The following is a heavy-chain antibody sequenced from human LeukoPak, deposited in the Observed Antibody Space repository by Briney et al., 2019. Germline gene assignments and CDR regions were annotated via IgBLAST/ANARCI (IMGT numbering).Heavy chain of an antibody. J-gene: IGHJ6*02. CDR3: ARLHIYCRGGSCYSVGMDG. CDR1: GGSISSSSYY. Sequence: SETLSLTCTVSGGSISSSSYYWGWIRQPPGKGLEWIGSIYYSGSTYYNPSLKSRVTISVDTSKNQFSLNLSPVTAADTAVYYCARLHIYCRGGSCYSVGMDGWSQG. V-gene: IGHV4-39*01. CDR2: IYYSGST. D-gene: IGHD2-15*01.